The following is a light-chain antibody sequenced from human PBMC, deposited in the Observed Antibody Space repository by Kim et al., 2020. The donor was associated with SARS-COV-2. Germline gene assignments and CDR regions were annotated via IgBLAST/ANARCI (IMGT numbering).Light chain of an antibody. V-gene: IGLV3-21*04. CDR2: YDS. J-gene: IGLJ2*01. Sequence: PGRTARVSCGGKSIGSKSVHWYQQKSGQAPVLVIHYDSDRPSGIPERFSGSNSGNTATLTINRVEAGDEADYYCQVWDSSSDHRVVFGGGTQLTVL. CDR1: SIGSKS. CDR3: QVWDSSSDHRVV.